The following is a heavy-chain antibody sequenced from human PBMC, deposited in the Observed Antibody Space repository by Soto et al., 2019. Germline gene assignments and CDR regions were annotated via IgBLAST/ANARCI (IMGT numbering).Heavy chain of an antibody. V-gene: IGHV4-34*01. CDR3: AHSLLGWFDP. J-gene: IGHJ5*02. CDR2: INHSGST. CDR1: GGSFSGYY. Sequence: QVQLQQWGAGLLKPSETLSLTCAVYGGSFSGYYWSWIRQPPGKGLEWIGEINHSGSTNYNPSLTSRVTISVDTSTNQFSLKLSSVTAADTAVYYCAHSLLGWFDPWGQGTLVTVSS. D-gene: IGHD2-15*01.